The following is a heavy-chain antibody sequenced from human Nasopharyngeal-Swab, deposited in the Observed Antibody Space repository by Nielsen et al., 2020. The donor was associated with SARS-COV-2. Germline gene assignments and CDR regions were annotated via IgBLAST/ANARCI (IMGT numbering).Heavy chain of an antibody. D-gene: IGHD1-1*01. Sequence: GESLKISCAASGFTFSSYSMNWVRQAPGKGLEWVSYISSSSSTIYYADSVKGRFTISRDNAKNSLYLQMNSLRAEGTAVYYCARLSGTHYWGQGTLVTVSS. V-gene: IGHV3-48*04. CDR2: ISSSSSTI. CDR3: ARLSGTHY. CDR1: GFTFSSYS. J-gene: IGHJ4*02.